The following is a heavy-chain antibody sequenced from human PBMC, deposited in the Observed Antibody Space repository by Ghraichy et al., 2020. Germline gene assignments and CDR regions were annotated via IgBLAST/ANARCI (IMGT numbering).Heavy chain of an antibody. CDR3: AKDVVVVTALGREEYFQH. J-gene: IGHJ1*01. CDR1: GFTFSSYA. Sequence: GGSLRLSCAASGFTFSSYAMSWVRQAPGKGLEWVSVISGSGGGTYYTDSVKGRFTISRDNSKNTLYLQMNSLRAEDTAVYYCAKDVVVVTALGREEYFQHWGQGTLVTVSS. V-gene: IGHV3-23*01. CDR2: ISGSGGGT. D-gene: IGHD2-21*02.